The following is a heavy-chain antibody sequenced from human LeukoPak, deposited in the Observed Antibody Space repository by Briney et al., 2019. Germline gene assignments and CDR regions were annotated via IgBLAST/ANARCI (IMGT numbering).Heavy chain of an antibody. CDR2: IYSSGST. CDR3: ASEKPEADGYNYDWYFDL. CDR1: GVSISSGSNY. V-gene: IGHV4-39*07. Sequence: PSETLSLACSVSGVSISSGSNYWGWIRQPPGKTLEWIGSIYSSGSTYYNSSLKSRVIILIDTSKNHFSLTLSSVTAADTAVYYCASEKPEADGYNYDWYFDLWGRGTLVTVSS. D-gene: IGHD5-24*01. J-gene: IGHJ2*01.